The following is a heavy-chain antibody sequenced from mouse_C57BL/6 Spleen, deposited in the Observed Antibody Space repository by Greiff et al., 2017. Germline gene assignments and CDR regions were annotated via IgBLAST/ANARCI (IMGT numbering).Heavy chain of an antibody. CDR1: GYSITSGYD. CDR2: ISYSGST. Sequence: EVQRVESGPGMVKPSQSLSLTCPVTGYSITSGYDWQWIRHFPGNKLEWLGYISYSGSTNYNPSLKSRISITHDTAKNHFFLKLNSVTTEDTATYYCARGYYYGSSSWFAYWGQGALVTVSA. J-gene: IGHJ3*01. V-gene: IGHV3-1*01. CDR3: ARGYYYGSSSWFAY. D-gene: IGHD1-1*01.